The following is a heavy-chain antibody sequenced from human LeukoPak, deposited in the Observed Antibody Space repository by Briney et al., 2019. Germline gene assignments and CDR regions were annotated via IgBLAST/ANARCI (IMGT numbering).Heavy chain of an antibody. V-gene: IGHV3-9*03. CDR1: GFTFDDYA. J-gene: IGHJ4*02. D-gene: IGHD6-13*01. CDR2: ISWNSGSI. Sequence: GGSLRLSCEASGFTFDDYAMQWVRQAPGKGLEWVSGISWNSGSIGYADSVKGRFTISRDNAKNSLYLQMNSLRAEDMALYYCAKDRGSSWFRYYFDYWGQGTLVTVSP. CDR3: AKDRGSSWFRYYFDY.